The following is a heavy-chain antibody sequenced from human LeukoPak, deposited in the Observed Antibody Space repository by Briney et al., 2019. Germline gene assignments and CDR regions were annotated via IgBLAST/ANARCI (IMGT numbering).Heavy chain of an antibody. J-gene: IGHJ5*02. CDR3: ARGWYSSPLNNWFDP. CDR2: IYYSGTT. V-gene: IGHV4-59*01. CDR1: DDSISDYY. D-gene: IGHD6-13*01. Sequence: SETLSLTCTVSDDSISDYYRGWFRQPPGKGLEWIGFIYYSGTTNYNPSLKSRATMSVDTSKNQFSLKLSSVTAADTAVYYCARGWYSSPLNNWFDPWGQGTLVTVSS.